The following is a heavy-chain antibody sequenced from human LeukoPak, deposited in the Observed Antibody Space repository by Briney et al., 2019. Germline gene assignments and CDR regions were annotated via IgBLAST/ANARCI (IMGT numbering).Heavy chain of an antibody. J-gene: IGHJ5*02. Sequence: HPSETLSLTCTVSGGSISSYYWSWIRQPAGKGLEWIGRIYTSGSTNYNPSLKSRVTISVDTSKNQFSLKLSSVTAADTAVYYCARDRAAAGTRHNWFDPWGQGTLVTVSS. D-gene: IGHD6-13*01. CDR3: ARDRAAAGTRHNWFDP. V-gene: IGHV4-4*07. CDR2: IYTSGST. CDR1: GGSISSYY.